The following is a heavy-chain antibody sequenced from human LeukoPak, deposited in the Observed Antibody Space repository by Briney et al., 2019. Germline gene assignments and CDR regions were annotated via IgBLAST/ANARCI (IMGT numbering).Heavy chain of an antibody. CDR3: ASAGTSYGDQFFDY. CDR1: GFTISSYW. Sequence: PGGSLRLSCAASGFTISSYWMSWVRQAPGKGLEWGASIKQDGSERYYVDSVKGRFTISRDNVKNSLYLQMNSLRAEDTAVYYCASAGTSYGDQFFDYWGQGTLVTVSS. V-gene: IGHV3-7*01. J-gene: IGHJ4*02. D-gene: IGHD4-17*01. CDR2: IKQDGSER.